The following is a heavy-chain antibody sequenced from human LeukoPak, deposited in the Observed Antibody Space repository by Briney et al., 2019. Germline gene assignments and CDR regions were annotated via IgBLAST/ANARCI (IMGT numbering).Heavy chain of an antibody. CDR1: GFTFGTYA. V-gene: IGHV3-23*01. CDR2: ISGSDGSK. D-gene: IGHD3-9*01. Sequence: GGSLRLSCAASGFTFGTYAGGWARQAPGKGLEGVSVISGSDGSKYYADAVKGRFTISRDHSKNTLYLQMNSLRAEDTAVYYCVKIGGAGSAGWLLWTLDNWGQGTLVTVSS. J-gene: IGHJ4*02. CDR3: VKIGGAGSAGWLLWTLDN.